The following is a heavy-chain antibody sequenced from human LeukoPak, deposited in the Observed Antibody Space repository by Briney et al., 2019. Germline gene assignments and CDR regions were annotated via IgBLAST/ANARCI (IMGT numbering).Heavy chain of an antibody. CDR3: ARDGDYFDY. CDR2: INPNSGGT. Sequence: GASVKVSCKASGYTFTSYDINWVRQATGQGLEWMGWINPNSGGTNYAQKFQGRVTMTRDTSISTAYMELRSLRSDDTAVYYCARDGDYFDYWGQGTLVTVSS. J-gene: IGHJ4*02. D-gene: IGHD4-17*01. V-gene: IGHV1-2*02. CDR1: GYTFTSYD.